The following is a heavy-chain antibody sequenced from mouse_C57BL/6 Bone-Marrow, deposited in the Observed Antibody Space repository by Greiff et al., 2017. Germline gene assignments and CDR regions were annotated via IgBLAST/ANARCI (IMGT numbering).Heavy chain of an antibody. CDR3: ARRRVITTVVPYWYFDV. D-gene: IGHD1-1*01. CDR2: INPNNGGT. V-gene: IGHV1-26*01. Sequence: EVQLQQSGPELVKPGASVKISCKASGYTFTDYYMNWVKQSHGKSLEWIGDINPNNGGTRYNQKFKGKATLTVDKSSSTAYMELRSLTSEYSAVYYCARRRVITTVVPYWYFDVWGTGTTVTVSS. CDR1: GYTFTDYY. J-gene: IGHJ1*03.